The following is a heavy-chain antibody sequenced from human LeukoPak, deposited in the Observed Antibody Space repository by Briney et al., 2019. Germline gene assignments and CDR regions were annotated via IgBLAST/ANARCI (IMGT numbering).Heavy chain of an antibody. Sequence: PSETLSLTCAVYGGSFSGYYWSWIRQPPGKGLEWIGEINHSGSTNYNPSLKSRVTISVDTSKNQFSLKLSSVTAADTAVYYCARQISGANWYFDLWGRGTLVTVSS. J-gene: IGHJ2*01. CDR1: GGSFSGYY. CDR2: INHSGST. CDR3: ARQISGANWYFDL. V-gene: IGHV4-34*01. D-gene: IGHD5-12*01.